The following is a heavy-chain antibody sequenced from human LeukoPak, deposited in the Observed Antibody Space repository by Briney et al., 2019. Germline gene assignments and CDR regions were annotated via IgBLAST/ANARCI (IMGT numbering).Heavy chain of an antibody. Sequence: PGGSLRLSCAASGFTFSSYGMHWVRQAPGKGLEWVAVISYDGSNKYYADSVKGRFTISRDNSKNTLYLQMNSLRAEDAAVSYCAKWGPSETGHRGYDHPSYFDYWGQGTLVTVSS. J-gene: IGHJ4*02. CDR1: GFTFSSYG. V-gene: IGHV3-30*18. CDR2: ISYDGSNK. D-gene: IGHD5-12*01. CDR3: AKWGPSETGHRGYDHPSYFDY.